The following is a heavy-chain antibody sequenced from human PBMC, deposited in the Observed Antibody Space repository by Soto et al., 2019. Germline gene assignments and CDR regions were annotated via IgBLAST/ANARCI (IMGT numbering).Heavy chain of an antibody. CDR3: ARVIGEPQEDRSGWPLMDV. J-gene: IGHJ6*02. CDR1: GFTFSSYS. Sequence: GGSLRLSCAASGFTFSSYSMNWVRQAPGKGLEWVSSISSSSSYIYYADSVKGRFTISRDNAKNSLYLQMNSLRAEDTAVYYCARVIGEPQEDRSGWPLMDVWGQGTTVTVSS. V-gene: IGHV3-21*01. D-gene: IGHD6-19*01. CDR2: ISSSSSYI.